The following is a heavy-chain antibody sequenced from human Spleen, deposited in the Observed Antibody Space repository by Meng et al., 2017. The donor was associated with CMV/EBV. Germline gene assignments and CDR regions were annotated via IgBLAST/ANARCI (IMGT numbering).Heavy chain of an antibody. Sequence: GGSLRLSCAASGFTFSSYSMNWVRQAPGKGLEWVSVIYSGGSSTYYADSVKGRFTISRDNSKNTLYLQMNSLRAEDTAVYYCAKEPREGEFGYWGQGTLVTVSS. CDR2: IYSGGSST. J-gene: IGHJ4*02. V-gene: IGHV3-23*03. CDR3: AKEPREGEFGY. CDR1: GFTFSSYS. D-gene: IGHD3-16*01.